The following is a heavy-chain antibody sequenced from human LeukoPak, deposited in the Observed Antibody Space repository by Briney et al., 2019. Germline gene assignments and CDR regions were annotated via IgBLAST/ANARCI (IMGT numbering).Heavy chain of an antibody. J-gene: IGHJ4*02. V-gene: IGHV1-18*01. D-gene: IGHD5-18*01. Sequence: ASVKVSCKASGYTFTSYGISWVLQAPGQGLEWMGWISAYNGNTNYAQKLQGRVTMTTETSTSTAYMELRSLRSDDTAVYYCARVGDTAMVLDYWGQGTLVTVSS. CDR3: ARVGDTAMVLDY. CDR2: ISAYNGNT. CDR1: GYTFTSYG.